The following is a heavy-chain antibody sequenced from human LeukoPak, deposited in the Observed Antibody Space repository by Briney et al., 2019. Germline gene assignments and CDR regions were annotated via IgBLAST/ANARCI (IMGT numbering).Heavy chain of an antibody. J-gene: IGHJ5*02. Sequence: PSETLSLTCTVSGYSISSGYYWGWIRQPPGKGLEWIGSIHQSGNTFYNPSLKSRVTISVDTSKNQFSLKLSSVTAADTAVYYCAREKIGYYDGSGRGWFDPWGQGTLVTVSS. CDR2: IHQSGNT. D-gene: IGHD3-22*01. CDR1: GYSISSGYY. V-gene: IGHV4-38-2*02. CDR3: AREKIGYYDGSGRGWFDP.